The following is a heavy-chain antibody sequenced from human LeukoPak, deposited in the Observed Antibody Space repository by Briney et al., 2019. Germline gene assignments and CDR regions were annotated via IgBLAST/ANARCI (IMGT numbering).Heavy chain of an antibody. CDR1: GGTFSSYA. J-gene: IGHJ4*02. V-gene: IGHV1-69*13. Sequence: SVKVSCKASGGTFSSYAISWVRQAPGQGLEWMGGIIPIIGTGDYAQKFQGRVTITADESTSTAYMELSSLRSEDTAVYYCARTSHHDFWSGYEDYWGQGTLVTVSS. CDR3: ARTSHHDFWSGYEDY. D-gene: IGHD3-3*01. CDR2: IIPIIGTG.